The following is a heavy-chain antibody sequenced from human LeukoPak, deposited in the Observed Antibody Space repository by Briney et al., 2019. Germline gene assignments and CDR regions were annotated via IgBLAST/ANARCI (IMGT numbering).Heavy chain of an antibody. J-gene: IGHJ4*02. CDR2: VSSSDTTT. V-gene: IGHV3-48*02. CDR1: GFTFSSYS. Sequence: PGGSLRLSCAASGFTFSSYSVIWARQAPGKGLEWVSYVSSSDTTTYYADSVKGRFTISRDNGKNLVSLQMNSLRDEDTAVYYCARADRDGNKRFLDWGQGTLVTVSS. CDR3: ARADRDGNKRFLD. D-gene: IGHD5-24*01.